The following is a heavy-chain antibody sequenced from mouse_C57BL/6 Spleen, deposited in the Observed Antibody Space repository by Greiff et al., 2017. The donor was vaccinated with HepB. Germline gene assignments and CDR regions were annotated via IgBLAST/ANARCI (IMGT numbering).Heavy chain of an antibody. D-gene: IGHD1-1*01. CDR2: ISSGSSTI. J-gene: IGHJ1*03. CDR3: ARDIHYYGSSYVEVWYFDV. Sequence: EVKLVESGGGLVKPGGSLKLSCAASGFTFSDYGMHWVRQAPEKGLEWVAYISSGSSTIYYADTVKGRFTISRDNAKNTLFLQMTSLRSEDTAMYYCARDIHYYGSSYVEVWYFDVWGTGTTVTVSS. CDR1: GFTFSDYG. V-gene: IGHV5-17*01.